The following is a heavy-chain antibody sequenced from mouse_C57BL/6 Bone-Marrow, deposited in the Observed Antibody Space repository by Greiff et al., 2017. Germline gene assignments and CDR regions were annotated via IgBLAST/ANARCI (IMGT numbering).Heavy chain of an antibody. V-gene: IGHV1-64*01. J-gene: IGHJ4*01. CDR2: IHPNSGST. CDR3: ARNYYGRYYYAMDY. Sequence: QVQLQPPGAELVKPGASVKLSCKASGYTFTSYWLHWVKQRPGQGLEWIGMIHPNSGSTNYNEKFKSKATLTVDKSSSTAYMQLSSLTSEDSAVYYCARNYYGRYYYAMDYWGQGTSVTVSS. CDR1: GYTFTSYW. D-gene: IGHD1-1*01.